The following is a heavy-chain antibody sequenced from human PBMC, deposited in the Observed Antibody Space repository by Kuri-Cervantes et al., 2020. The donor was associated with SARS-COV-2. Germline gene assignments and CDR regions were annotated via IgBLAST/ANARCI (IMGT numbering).Heavy chain of an antibody. D-gene: IGHD6-25*01. V-gene: IGHV4-30-2*01. CDR2: IYHSGST. J-gene: IGHJ6*03. Sequence: SETLSLTCTVSDDSMSNGDYHWSWIRQPPGKGLEWIGYIYHSGSTHYNPSLKSRVTMSLDRSKNQFSLKLSSLTAADTAVYYCARVVQWRLLSDDYYYMDVWSKGTTVTVSS. CDR3: ARVVQWRLLSDDYYYMDV. CDR1: DDSMSNGDYH.